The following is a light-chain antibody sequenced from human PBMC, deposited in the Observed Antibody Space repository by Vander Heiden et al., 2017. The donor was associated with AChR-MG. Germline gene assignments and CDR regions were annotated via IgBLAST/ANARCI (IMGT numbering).Light chain of an antibody. J-gene: IGLJ3*02. CDR1: RSNIGSNT. CDR3: ASWDDSLNGPV. CDR2: SSN. V-gene: IGLV1-44*01. Sequence: QSGLPQPPSASGTPAPRVTIPCSGSRSNIGSNTVNWYQQLPGTAPKLLMFSSNQRPSGVPDRFSGSKSGTSASLAISGLQSEDDADYYCASWDDSLNGPVFGGGTKLTVL.